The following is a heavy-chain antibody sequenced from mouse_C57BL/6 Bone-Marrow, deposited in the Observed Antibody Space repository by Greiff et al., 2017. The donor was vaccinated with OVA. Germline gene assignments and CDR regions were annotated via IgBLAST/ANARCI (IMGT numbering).Heavy chain of an antibody. V-gene: IGHV5-4*01. D-gene: IGHD5-1*01. CDR2: ISDGGSYT. J-gene: IGHJ4*01. Sequence: EVQLVESGGGLVKPGGSLKLSCAASGFTFSSYAMSWVRQTPEKRLEWVATISDGGSYTYYPDNVKGRFTISRDNAKNNLYLQMSHLTSEDTAMYYCARDGYLYYYAMDYWGQGTSVTVSS. CDR1: GFTFSSYA. CDR3: ARDGYLYYYAMDY.